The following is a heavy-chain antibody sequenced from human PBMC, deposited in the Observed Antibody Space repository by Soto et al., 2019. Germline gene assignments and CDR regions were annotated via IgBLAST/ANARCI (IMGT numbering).Heavy chain of an antibody. D-gene: IGHD6-19*01. J-gene: IGHJ4*02. Sequence: EVQLLESGGGLVQPGRSLRLSCAASGFTFSNYAMSWVRQAPGQGLDWVSAISGSGGTTYYADSVKGRFTISRDNSKNTLFLQMNSLRAEDAAVYYCAKFFVETGSNRGWTGSFHYWGQGNLVTVSS. CDR3: AKFFVETGSNRGWTGSFHY. V-gene: IGHV3-23*01. CDR1: GFTFSNYA. CDR2: ISGSGGTT.